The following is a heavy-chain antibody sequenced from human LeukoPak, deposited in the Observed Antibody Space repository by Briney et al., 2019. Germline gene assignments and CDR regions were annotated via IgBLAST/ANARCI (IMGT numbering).Heavy chain of an antibody. CDR2: IIPIFGTA. D-gene: IGHD6-19*01. V-gene: IGHV1-69*13. Sequence: GASVKVSCKASGGTFSSYAISWVRQAPGQGLEWMGGIIPIFGTANYAQKFQGRVTITADESTSTAYMELSSLRSEDTAVYYCARLSKQDVGAVAVDYYGMDVWGQGTTVTVSS. CDR3: ARLSKQDVGAVAVDYYGMDV. J-gene: IGHJ6*02. CDR1: GGTFSSYA.